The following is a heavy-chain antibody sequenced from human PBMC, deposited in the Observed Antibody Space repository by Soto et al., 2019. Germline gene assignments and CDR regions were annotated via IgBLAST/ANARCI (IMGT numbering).Heavy chain of an antibody. V-gene: IGHV4-34*01. D-gene: IGHD1-26*01. Sequence: QVQLQQSGAGLLKPSETLSLTCDVYGGSFSDYIWTWIRQTPGKGLQWIGQINHSGSANYNPSLMRRATISAHTSSSQFYLELSSVAAADTAVYYCARGLISGSHYSGGWYYFDSWGQGTQVTVSS. CDR3: ARGLISGSHYSGGWYYFDS. CDR1: GGSFSDYI. CDR2: INHSGSA. J-gene: IGHJ4*02.